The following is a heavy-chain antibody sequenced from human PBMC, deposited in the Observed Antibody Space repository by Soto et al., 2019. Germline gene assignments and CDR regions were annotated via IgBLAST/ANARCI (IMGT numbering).Heavy chain of an antibody. Sequence: GESLKISCKGAGYSFTIYWISWVRQMPGKGLEWMGRIDPSDSYTNYSPSFQGHVTISADKSISTAYLQWSSLKASDTAMYYCARRFDYYYGMDVWGQGTTVTVSS. CDR2: IDPSDSYT. D-gene: IGHD3-3*01. V-gene: IGHV5-10-1*01. J-gene: IGHJ6*02. CDR1: GYSFTIYW. CDR3: ARRFDYYYGMDV.